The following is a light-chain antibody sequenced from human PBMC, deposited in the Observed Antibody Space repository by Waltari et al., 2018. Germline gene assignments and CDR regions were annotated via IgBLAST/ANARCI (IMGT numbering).Light chain of an antibody. V-gene: IGLV1-44*01. J-gene: IGLJ2*01. CDR3: AAWDDSLSGVV. CDR1: RSNIGGNT. CDR2: IDN. Sequence: QSVLTQPPSASGTPGQRVTISCSGRRSNIGGNTVAWYQQVPGAAPKLLIYIDNERPSAVPDRFSGSKSGTSASLAISGLQSEDEALYYCAAWDDSLSGVVFGGGTKLTVL.